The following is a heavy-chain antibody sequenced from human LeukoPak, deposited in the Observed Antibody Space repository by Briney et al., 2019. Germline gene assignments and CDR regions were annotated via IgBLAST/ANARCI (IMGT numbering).Heavy chain of an antibody. CDR3: ASGSGSYRTPYYYMDV. CDR1: GFTVSSNY. J-gene: IGHJ6*03. Sequence: PGGSLSLTCVASGFTVSSNYMSWVRQAPGKGLEGVSVIYSGGSTYYADSVKGRFTISRDNSKNTLYLQMNSLRAEDTAVYYCASGSGSYRTPYYYMDVWGTGTTVTVSS. V-gene: IGHV3-53*01. CDR2: IYSGGST. D-gene: IGHD3-10*01.